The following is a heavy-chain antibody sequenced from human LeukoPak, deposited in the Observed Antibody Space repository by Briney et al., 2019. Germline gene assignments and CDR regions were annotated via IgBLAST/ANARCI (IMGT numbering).Heavy chain of an antibody. CDR3: AKHLDSSGYLLNFRH. CDR2: ISWDGGSS. D-gene: IGHD3-22*01. J-gene: IGHJ1*01. CDR1: GFSFDEYT. Sequence: GGSLRLSCAASGFSFDEYTLHWVRQAPGKGLEWVSLISWDGGSSDYADSVKGRFTISRDNSKNSLYLQMNSLRTEDTALYYCAKHLDSSGYLLNFRHWGQGTRVTVSS. V-gene: IGHV3-43*01.